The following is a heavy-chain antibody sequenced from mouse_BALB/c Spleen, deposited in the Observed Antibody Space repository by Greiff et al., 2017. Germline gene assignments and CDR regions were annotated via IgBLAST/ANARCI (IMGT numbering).Heavy chain of an antibody. CDR2: IWAGGST. CDR3: ARDRGYGPYAMDY. J-gene: IGHJ4*01. D-gene: IGHD1-1*01. V-gene: IGHV2-9*02. CDR1: GFSLTSYG. Sequence: VQLQQSGPGLVAPSQSLSITCTVSGFSLTSYGVHWVRQPPGKGLEWLGVIWAGGSTNYNSALMSRLSISKDNSKSQVFLKMNSLQTDDTAMYYCARDRGYGPYAMDYWGQGTSVTVSS.